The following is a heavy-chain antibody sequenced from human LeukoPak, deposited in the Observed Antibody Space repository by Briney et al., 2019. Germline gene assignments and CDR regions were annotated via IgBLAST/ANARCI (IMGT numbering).Heavy chain of an antibody. Sequence: SETLSLTCGVSGYSISSGYYWGWIRQPPGKGLEWIGSIYHSGSTYYNPSLKSRVTISVDTSKNQFPLKLSSVTAADTAVYYCARHISGYYNYYYYYYMDVWGKGTTVTVSS. CDR1: GYSISSGYY. D-gene: IGHD3-22*01. CDR3: ARHISGYYNYYYYYYMDV. J-gene: IGHJ6*03. V-gene: IGHV4-38-2*01. CDR2: IYHSGST.